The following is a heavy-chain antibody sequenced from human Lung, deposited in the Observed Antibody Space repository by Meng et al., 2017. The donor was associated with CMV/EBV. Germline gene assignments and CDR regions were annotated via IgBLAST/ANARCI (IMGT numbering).Heavy chain of an antibody. CDR2: TNPRGGGA. J-gene: IGHJ4*02. V-gene: IGHV1-2*02. CDR1: GYTFADYF. Sequence: ASXXISCNASGYTFADYFIHWVRQAPGQGLEWMGRTNPRGGGATYVQKYQKRITLTMDTYITTAYLEMGGLISDDTAVYYSGREAETANEYWGQGTMVNGAS. D-gene: IGHD5-18*01. CDR3: GREAETANEY.